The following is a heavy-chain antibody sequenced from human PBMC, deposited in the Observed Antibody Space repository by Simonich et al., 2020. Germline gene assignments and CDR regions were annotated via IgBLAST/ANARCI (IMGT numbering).Heavy chain of an antibody. J-gene: IGHJ4*02. V-gene: IGHV1-18*01. CDR2: ISDDNGNT. CDR1: GYTFTSYG. Sequence: QVQLVQSGAEVKKPGASVKVSCKASGYTFTSYGISWVQQAPGQGRGWRGWISDDNGNTNSAQKLQGIVTMTTDTSTSTAYMELRSLRSDDTAVYYCARDQGGRAAAATDYWGQGTLVTVSS. CDR3: ARDQGGRAAAATDY. D-gene: IGHD6-13*01.